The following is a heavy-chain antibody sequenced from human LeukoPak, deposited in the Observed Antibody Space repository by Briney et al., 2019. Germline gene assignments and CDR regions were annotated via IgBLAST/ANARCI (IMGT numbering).Heavy chain of an antibody. Sequence: GGSLRLSCAASGFTFSSYAMHWVRQAPGKGLEWVAVISYDGSNKYYADFVKGRFTISRDNSKNTLYLQMNSLRAEDTAVYYCARDGGAMIVVVMFDYWGQGTLVTVSS. CDR2: ISYDGSNK. V-gene: IGHV3-30-3*01. CDR3: ARDGGAMIVVVMFDY. CDR1: GFTFSSYA. D-gene: IGHD3-22*01. J-gene: IGHJ4*02.